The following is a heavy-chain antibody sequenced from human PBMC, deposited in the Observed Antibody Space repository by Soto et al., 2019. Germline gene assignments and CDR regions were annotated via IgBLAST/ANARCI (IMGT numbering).Heavy chain of an antibody. Sequence: QAQLVPSGAEVKKPGSSVKVSCKASVGTFSRQGISWVRQAPGQGLEWMGGISYIDGATRYAQKFQGRANIPADESTATADVSTTTAYLELSSLRSDDSVGYYCARDSALRIVGTAYGMNICGQGTTVTLSS. D-gene: IGHD1-26*01. CDR2: ISYIDGAT. V-gene: IGHV1-69*01. CDR3: ARDSALRIVGTAYGMNI. CDR1: VGTFSRQG. J-gene: IGHJ6*02.